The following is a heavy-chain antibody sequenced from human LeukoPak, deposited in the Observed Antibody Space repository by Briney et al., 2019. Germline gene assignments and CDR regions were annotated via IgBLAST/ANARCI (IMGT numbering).Heavy chain of an antibody. Sequence: GGSLRLSCAASGFTVSSNYMSSVRQAPGKGLEWVSVIYSGGSTNYADSVKGRLTIPRDNSKNTLYLQMNSLRAEDTAVYYCAREYRGEYYFAYWGQGTLVTVSS. CDR3: AREYRGEYYFAY. D-gene: IGHD3-10*01. J-gene: IGHJ4*02. V-gene: IGHV3-66*01. CDR1: GFTVSSNY. CDR2: IYSGGST.